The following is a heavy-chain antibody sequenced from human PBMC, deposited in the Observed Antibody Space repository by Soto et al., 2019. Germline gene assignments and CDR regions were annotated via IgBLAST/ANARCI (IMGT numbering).Heavy chain of an antibody. CDR1: GFTFSNYA. CDR2: ISYDGNNK. D-gene: IGHD2-15*01. Sequence: QVQLVESGGGVVQPGRSLRLSCAASGFTFSNYAMYWVRQAPGKGLEWVAVISYDGNNKYYADSVKGRFTISRDNSKNTLYLQMNSLRAEETAVYYCARAGWDGGTCYTLVGLRYGMDVWGQGTTVTVSS. J-gene: IGHJ6*02. V-gene: IGHV3-30-3*01. CDR3: ARAGWDGGTCYTLVGLRYGMDV.